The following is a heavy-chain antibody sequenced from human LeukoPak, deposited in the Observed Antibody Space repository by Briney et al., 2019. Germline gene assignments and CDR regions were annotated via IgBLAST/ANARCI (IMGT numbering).Heavy chain of an antibody. CDR2: ISGAGGRT. J-gene: IGHJ4*02. Sequence: GGSLRLSCAASGFSLSTYAMSWVRQAPGKGPEWVSAISGAGGRTYYADSVKGRFTISRDNSKNTLYLQMNSLRAEDTAVYYCAKDSTTPYYYDSRYFDYWGQGTLVTVSS. V-gene: IGHV3-23*01. CDR1: GFSLSTYA. CDR3: AKDSTTPYYYDSRYFDY. D-gene: IGHD3-22*01.